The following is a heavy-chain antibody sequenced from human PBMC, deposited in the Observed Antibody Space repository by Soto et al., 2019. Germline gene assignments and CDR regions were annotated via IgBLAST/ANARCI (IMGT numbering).Heavy chain of an antibody. CDR3: ARDTPIASYGMDV. CDR2: ITGSGGYT. J-gene: IGHJ6*02. CDR1: GFTFSSYA. V-gene: IGHV3-23*01. D-gene: IGHD2-15*01. Sequence: PGGSLRLSCAASGFTFSSYAMTWVRQAPGKGLEWVSAITGSGGYTNYADSVKGRFTMSRDNSKNTLYLQMNSLRAEDTAVYYCARDTPIASYGMDVWGQGTTVTVSS.